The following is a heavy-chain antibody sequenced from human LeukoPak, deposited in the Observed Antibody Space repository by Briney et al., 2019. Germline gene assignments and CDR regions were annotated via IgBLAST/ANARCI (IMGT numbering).Heavy chain of an antibody. V-gene: IGHV4-34*01. CDR2: INHSGST. J-gene: IGHJ4*02. CDR3: AELYDSSGYYADY. D-gene: IGHD3-22*01. CDR1: GGSFSGYY. Sequence: PSETLSLTCAVYGGSFSGYYWSWIRQPPGKGLEWIGEINHSGSTNYNPSLKSRVTISVDTSKNQFSLKLSSVTAADTAVYYCAELYDSSGYYADYWGQGTLVTVSS.